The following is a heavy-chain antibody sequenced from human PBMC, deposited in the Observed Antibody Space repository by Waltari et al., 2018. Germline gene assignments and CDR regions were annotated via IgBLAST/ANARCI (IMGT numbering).Heavy chain of an antibody. Sequence: QVQLVQSGSEWKKPGASVKVSCKAYGYSFTNYAINWVRQGPGQGLEFMGWITTNTKNPTQTQGFTRRFVFSLDTSVSTAYLQINDLKAEDTAIYYCAREVVPAAKIVVNWFDPWGQGTQVTVSS. V-gene: IGHV7-4-1*02. CDR1: GYSFTNYA. D-gene: IGHD2-2*01. CDR3: AREVVPAAKIVVNWFDP. J-gene: IGHJ5*02. CDR2: ITTNTKNP.